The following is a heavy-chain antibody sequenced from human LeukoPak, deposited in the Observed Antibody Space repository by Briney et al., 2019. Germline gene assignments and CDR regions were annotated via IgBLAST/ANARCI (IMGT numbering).Heavy chain of an antibody. J-gene: IGHJ4*02. CDR2: IYYGENT. Sequence: SETLSLTCTVSGDSISSGPYYWGWIRQPPGKGLEWIGNIYYGENTYYNPSLKSRVTISIDTSNNQFYLKLSSLTAADTAVYYCARRDDSSGYHKIFDYWGQGTLVTVSS. CDR3: ARRDDSSGYHKIFDY. V-gene: IGHV4-39*01. D-gene: IGHD3-22*01. CDR1: GDSISSGPYY.